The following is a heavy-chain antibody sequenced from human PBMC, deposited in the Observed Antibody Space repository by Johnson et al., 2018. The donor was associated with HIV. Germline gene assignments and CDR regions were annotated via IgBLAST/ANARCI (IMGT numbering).Heavy chain of an antibody. D-gene: IGHD6-13*01. CDR2: IKSKTDGGTT. J-gene: IGHJ3*02. Sequence: VQLVESGGGLVKPGGSLRLSCAASGFTFSNAWMSWVRQAPGKGLEWVGRIKSKTDGGTTDYAAPVKGRFTISRDDSKNTLYLQMNSLKTEDTAVYYCTTDADSSSWNDAFDIWGQGTMVIVSS. CDR1: GFTFSNAW. CDR3: TTDADSSSWNDAFDI. V-gene: IGHV3-15*01.